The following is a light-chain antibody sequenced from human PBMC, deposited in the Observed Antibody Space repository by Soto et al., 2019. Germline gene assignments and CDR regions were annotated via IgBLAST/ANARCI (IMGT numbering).Light chain of an antibody. CDR1: QAITNN. CDR2: EES. Sequence: DIHLTQSPSSLSASVGDSVTITCRASQAITNNLAWYQQKPGNPPKLLIYEESTLHSGVPSRFSGRKVGTQCILTIDSLQPEDFATYYCQQVKSYPRTFGGGTKVESK. J-gene: IGKJ4*01. V-gene: IGKV1-9*01. CDR3: QQVKSYPRT.